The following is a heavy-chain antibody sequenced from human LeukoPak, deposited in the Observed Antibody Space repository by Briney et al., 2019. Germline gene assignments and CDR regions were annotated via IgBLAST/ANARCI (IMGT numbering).Heavy chain of an antibody. CDR2: ISSSGST. D-gene: IGHD3-10*01. J-gene: IGHJ4*02. CDR3: ARDKYYYGSGNYYFDY. Sequence: SQTLSLTCTVSGDSISSGDYYWSWIRQPAGKGLEWIGRISSSGSTNYNPSLKSRVTISVDTSKNQFSLKLSSVTAADTAVYYCARDKYYYGSGNYYFDYWGQGTLVTVSS. V-gene: IGHV4-61*02. CDR1: GDSISSGDYY.